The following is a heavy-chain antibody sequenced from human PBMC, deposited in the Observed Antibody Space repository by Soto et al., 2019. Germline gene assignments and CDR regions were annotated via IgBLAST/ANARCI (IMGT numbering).Heavy chain of an antibody. D-gene: IGHD4-4*01. CDR2: IIPIFGTA. CDR3: ASRELPTVPIPSGFLPTNYYYHTGMAV. J-gene: IGHJ6*02. CDR1: GGTFSSYA. V-gene: IGHV1-69*13. Sequence: GASVKVSCKASGGTFSSYAISWVRQAPGQGLEWMGGIIPIFGTANYAQKFQGRVTITADESTSTAYMELSSLRSEDTAVYYCASRELPTVPIPSGFLPTNYYYHTGMAVWGQGTSLTVSS.